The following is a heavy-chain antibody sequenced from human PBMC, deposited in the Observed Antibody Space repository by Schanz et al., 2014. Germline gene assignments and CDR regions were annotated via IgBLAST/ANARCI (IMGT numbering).Heavy chain of an antibody. CDR3: ARDGEAAAGCDY. V-gene: IGHV1-46*03. D-gene: IGHD6-13*01. CDR2: INPSVGNT. CDR1: GYIFGSHG. Sequence: QGQLVQSGAEVKKPGASVKVSCKASGYIFGSHGMTWVRQAPGQGLEWMGLINPSVGNTNYAQKFRGRVTMTRDTSTSTVYMELSSLRSEDTAVYYCARDGEAAAGCDYWGQGTLVTVSS. J-gene: IGHJ4*02.